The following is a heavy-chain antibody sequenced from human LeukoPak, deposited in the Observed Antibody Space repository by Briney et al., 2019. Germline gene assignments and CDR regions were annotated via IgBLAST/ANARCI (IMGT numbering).Heavy chain of an antibody. CDR2: IIPIFGTA. CDR3: ARASRGRGSRYYFDY. J-gene: IGHJ4*02. D-gene: IGHD3-16*01. CDR1: GGTFSSYA. Sequence: SVKVSCKASGGTFSSYAISWVRQAPGQGLKWMGGIIPIFGTANYAQKFQGRVTITADESTSTAYMELSSLRSEDTAVYYCARASRGRGSRYYFDYWGQGTLVTVSS. V-gene: IGHV1-69*01.